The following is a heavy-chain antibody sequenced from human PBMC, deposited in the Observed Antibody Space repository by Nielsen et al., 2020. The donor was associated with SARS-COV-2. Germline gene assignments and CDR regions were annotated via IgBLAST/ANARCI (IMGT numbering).Heavy chain of an antibody. CDR1: GFSFRKYG. J-gene: IGHJ6*02. CDR2: ISSDSKNK. Sequence: GGSLRLSCAASGFSFRKYGMHWVRQAPGKGLEWVTVISSDSKNKQYVESVRGRFTISRDNSKNTVYLEMNGLRSEDTAVYYCAKGEDSTGMEVWGQGTTVTVSS. D-gene: IGHD1-26*01. CDR3: AKGEDSTGMEV. V-gene: IGHV3-30*18.